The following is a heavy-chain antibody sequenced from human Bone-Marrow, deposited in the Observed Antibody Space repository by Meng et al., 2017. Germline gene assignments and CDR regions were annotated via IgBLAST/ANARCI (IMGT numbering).Heavy chain of an antibody. V-gene: IGHV1-69*05. Sequence: SVKVSCKASGGTCISYAISWGRQAPGQGLEWMGGIIPIFGTANYAQKFQGRVTITTDESTSTAYMELSSLRSEDTAVYYCARYSGYDLHKYYFDYWGQGTLVTVSS. J-gene: IGHJ4*02. CDR1: GGTCISYA. D-gene: IGHD5-12*01. CDR2: IIPIFGTA. CDR3: ARYSGYDLHKYYFDY.